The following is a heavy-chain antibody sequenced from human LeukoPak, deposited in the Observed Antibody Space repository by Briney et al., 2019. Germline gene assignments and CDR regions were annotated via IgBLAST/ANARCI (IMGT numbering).Heavy chain of an antibody. CDR3: ARLHHDYGSVTYGGAYNYYMDV. Sequence: GGSLRLSCAASGFTFSDSGMHWVRQAPGKGLEWVAIISFDGSRRFYADSVRGRFTVSRDNSKNTLFLQMDSLSADDTGVYYCARLHHDYGSVTYGGAYNYYMDVWGKGPRSPSP. V-gene: IGHV3-30*03. CDR2: ISFDGSRR. D-gene: IGHD3-10*01. CDR1: GFTFSDSG. J-gene: IGHJ6*03.